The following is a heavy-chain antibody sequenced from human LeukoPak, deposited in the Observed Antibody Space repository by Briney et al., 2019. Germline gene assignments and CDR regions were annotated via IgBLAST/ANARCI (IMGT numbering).Heavy chain of an antibody. V-gene: IGHV3-30*04. J-gene: IGHJ3*02. D-gene: IGHD3-22*01. CDR2: ISYDGSNK. CDR3: ARDQYYYDSSGYYHEAFDI. Sequence: PGGSLRLSCAASGFTFSSYAMHWVRQAPGKGLEWVAVISYDGSNKYYADSVKGRFTISRDNSKNTLYLQMNSLRAEDTAVYYCARDQYYYDSSGYYHEAFDIWGQGTMVTVSS. CDR1: GFTFSSYA.